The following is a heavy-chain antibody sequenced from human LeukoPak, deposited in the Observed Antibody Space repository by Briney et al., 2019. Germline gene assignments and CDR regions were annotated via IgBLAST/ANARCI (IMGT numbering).Heavy chain of an antibody. Sequence: GESLKISCKGSGYSFTSYWIGWVRQMPGKGLEWMGIIYPGDSDTRYSPSFQGQVTISADKSISTAYLQWSSLRAEDTAVYYCARDTLPMVRASDAFDIWGQGTMVTVSS. CDR3: ARDTLPMVRASDAFDI. J-gene: IGHJ3*02. CDR2: IYPGDSDT. V-gene: IGHV5-51*01. D-gene: IGHD3-10*01. CDR1: GYSFTSYW.